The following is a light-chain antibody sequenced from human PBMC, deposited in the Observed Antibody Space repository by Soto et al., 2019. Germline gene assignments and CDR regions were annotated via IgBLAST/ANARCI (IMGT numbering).Light chain of an antibody. CDR3: QQYNSYST. J-gene: IGKJ1*01. CDR2: DAS. V-gene: IGKV1-5*01. CDR1: QSISNW. Sequence: DIQMTQSPSTVSASVGARVTITCRASQSISNWLAWYQQKPGKAPKLLIYDASSLESGVPSRFSGGGFGTEFTLTISSLQPDDFATYYCQQYNSYSTCGQGTKVDIK.